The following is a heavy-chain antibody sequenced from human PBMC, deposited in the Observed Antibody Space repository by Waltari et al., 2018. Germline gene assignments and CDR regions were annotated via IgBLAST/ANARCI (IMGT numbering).Heavy chain of an antibody. Sequence: QVQLQESGPGLVKPSETVSLTCKVSGGSIYSYYWNWIRQPPGKGLEWIGYIYHNGDTKQNPSLKSRVSVSLDRSKNQVSLKLTSVSAADTAVYFCARAPRGLYDSGGFLEYWGQGILVAVSS. CDR3: ARAPRGLYDSGGFLEY. CDR2: IYHNGDT. V-gene: IGHV4-59*01. D-gene: IGHD3-22*01. J-gene: IGHJ4*02. CDR1: GGSIYSYY.